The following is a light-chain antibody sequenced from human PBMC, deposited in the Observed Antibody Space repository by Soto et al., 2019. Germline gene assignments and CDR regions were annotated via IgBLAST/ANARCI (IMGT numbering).Light chain of an antibody. V-gene: IGKV3-20*01. Sequence: EIVLTQSPGTLSLSPGERATLSCRSSQSVSSSYLAWYQQKPGQAPRLLIYAASSRAAGIPDRFSGSGSGTDFTLTINRLEPEDFAVYYCQQYGSSPRFTFGPGTKVDI. CDR3: QQYGSSPRFT. J-gene: IGKJ3*01. CDR1: QSVSSSY. CDR2: AAS.